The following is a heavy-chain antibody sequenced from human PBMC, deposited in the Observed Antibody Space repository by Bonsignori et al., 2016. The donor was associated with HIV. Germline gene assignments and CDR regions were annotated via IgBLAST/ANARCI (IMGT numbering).Heavy chain of an antibody. D-gene: IGHD5-24*01. V-gene: IGHV1-18*01. CDR3: ARVGRWLQPGGDAFDI. J-gene: IGHJ3*02. CDR2: ISAYNGNT. Sequence: WVRQAPGQGLEWMGWISAYNGNTNYPQKLQGRVTMTTGTSTSTAYMELRSLRSDDTAVYYCARVGRWLQPGGDAFDIWGQGTMVTVSS.